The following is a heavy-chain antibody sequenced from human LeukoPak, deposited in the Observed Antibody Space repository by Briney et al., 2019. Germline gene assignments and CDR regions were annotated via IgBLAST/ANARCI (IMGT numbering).Heavy chain of an antibody. Sequence: SSETLSITCTVSGVSISSSNSYWGWIRQPPGKGLEWIGSIYYSGNTYYNASLKSQVSISIDTSKNQFSLRLTSVTAADTAVYYCARQTGSGLFILPGGQGTLVTVSS. D-gene: IGHD3/OR15-3a*01. CDR2: IYYSGNT. CDR3: ARQTGSGLFILP. V-gene: IGHV4-39*01. J-gene: IGHJ4*02. CDR1: GVSISSSNSY.